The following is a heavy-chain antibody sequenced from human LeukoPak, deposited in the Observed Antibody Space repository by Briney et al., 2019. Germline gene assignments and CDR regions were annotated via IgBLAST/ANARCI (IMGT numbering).Heavy chain of an antibody. Sequence: PGGSLRLSCAASGFSFSIYGISRVRQAPGKGLEWVSYITASGSNSYHADSVKGRFTISRDNAKNSLSLQTNSLRAEDTAVYYCARQRGSGCLDYWGQGTLVTVSS. D-gene: IGHD6-19*01. CDR3: ARQRGSGCLDY. V-gene: IGHV3-48*04. CDR1: GFSFSIYG. J-gene: IGHJ4*02. CDR2: ITASGSNS.